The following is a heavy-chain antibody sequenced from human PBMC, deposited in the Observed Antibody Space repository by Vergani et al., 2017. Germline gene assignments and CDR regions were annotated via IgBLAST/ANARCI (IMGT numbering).Heavy chain of an antibody. CDR1: GYTFTGYY. Sequence: QVQLVQSGAEVKKPGASVKVSCKASGYTFTGYYMHWVRQAPGQGLEWMGWINPNSGGTNYAQKFQGRVTMTRDTSISTAYMELSRLRSDDTAVYYCARGGMVREGPYYYGMDVWGQGTTVTVSS. V-gene: IGHV1-2*02. CDR2: INPNSGGT. CDR3: ARGGMVREGPYYYGMDV. J-gene: IGHJ6*02. D-gene: IGHD3-10*01.